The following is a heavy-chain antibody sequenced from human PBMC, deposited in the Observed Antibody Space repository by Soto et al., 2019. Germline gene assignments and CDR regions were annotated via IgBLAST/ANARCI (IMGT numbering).Heavy chain of an antibody. CDR3: ARAKGYCSGGSCYYFDY. V-gene: IGHV3-30-3*01. CDR2: ISYGGSNK. CDR1: GFTFSSYD. Sequence: QVQLVESGGGVVQPGRSLRLSCAASGFTFSSYDMHWVRQAPGKGLEWVAVISYGGSNKYYADSVKGRFTISRDNSKNTMYLEMNSLRAEDSAVYDCARAKGYCSGGSCYYFDYWGQGTLVTVSS. J-gene: IGHJ4*02. D-gene: IGHD2-15*01.